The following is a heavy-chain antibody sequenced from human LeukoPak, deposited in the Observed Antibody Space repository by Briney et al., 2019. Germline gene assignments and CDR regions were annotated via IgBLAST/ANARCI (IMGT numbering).Heavy chain of an antibody. CDR1: GFTFDDYA. J-gene: IGHJ4*02. CDR2: ISWNSVSI. CDR3: AKDIGSTSWYLGN. Sequence: SLRLSCAASGFTFDDYAMHWVRQAPGEGLEWVSGISWNSVSIAYADSVKGRFTISRDNAKNSLYLEMNSLRTDDTALYYCAKDIGSTSWYLGNWGQGTLVTVSS. D-gene: IGHD2-2*01. V-gene: IGHV3-9*01.